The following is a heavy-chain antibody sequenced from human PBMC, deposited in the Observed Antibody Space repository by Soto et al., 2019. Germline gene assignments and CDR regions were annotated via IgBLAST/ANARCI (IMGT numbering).Heavy chain of an antibody. J-gene: IGHJ4*02. CDR1: GFPVSSYG. CDR2: IWYDGSNK. V-gene: IGHV3-33*03. CDR3: ASSIN. Sequence: GGSLRLSCAASGFPVSSYGMHWVRQAPGKGLDWVGVIWYDGSNKDYAESVKGRFTISRDNSKNMLYLQMNSLRADDTAVYYCASSINWGQGTLVTVSS.